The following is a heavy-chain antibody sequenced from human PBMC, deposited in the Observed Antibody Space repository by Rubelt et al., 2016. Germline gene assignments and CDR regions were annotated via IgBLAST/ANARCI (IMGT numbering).Heavy chain of an antibody. D-gene: IGHD6-13*01. J-gene: IGHJ4*02. Sequence: LSLTCTVSGASISIFYWSWIRQSAGQGLEWIGRVDPSGSTNSNPSLKSRITMSVDTSKNQFSLKLNSVTAADTAVHFCARGWGSRWYYFDYWGQGILVTVSS. CDR1: GASISIFY. CDR2: VDPSGST. CDR3: ARGWGSRWYYFDY. V-gene: IGHV4-4*07.